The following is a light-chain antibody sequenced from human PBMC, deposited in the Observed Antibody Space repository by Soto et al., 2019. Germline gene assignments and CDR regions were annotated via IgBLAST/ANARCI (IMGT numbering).Light chain of an antibody. Sequence: QSALTQPASVSGSPGQSITISCTGTSSDVGGYNSVSWYQQHPGKAPKLMIYDVSNRPSGVSNRFSGSKSGNTASLTISGLQAEDEADYYCSSYTSSSPGVFGGVTKLTVL. V-gene: IGLV2-14*01. J-gene: IGLJ3*02. CDR2: DVS. CDR3: SSYTSSSPGV. CDR1: SSDVGGYNS.